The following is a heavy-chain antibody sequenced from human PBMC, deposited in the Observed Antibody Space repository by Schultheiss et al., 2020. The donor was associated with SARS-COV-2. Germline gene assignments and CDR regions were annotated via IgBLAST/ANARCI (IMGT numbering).Heavy chain of an antibody. J-gene: IGHJ4*02. V-gene: IGHV1-69*10. D-gene: IGHD3-10*01. Sequence: SVKVSCKASGGTFSSYAISWVRQAPGQGLEWMGGIIPIFGIANYAQKFQGRVTITADKSTSTAYMELSSLRSEDTAVYYCARAVSRFGAADYWGQGTLVTVSS. CDR2: IIPIFGIA. CDR1: GGTFSSYA. CDR3: ARAVSRFGAADY.